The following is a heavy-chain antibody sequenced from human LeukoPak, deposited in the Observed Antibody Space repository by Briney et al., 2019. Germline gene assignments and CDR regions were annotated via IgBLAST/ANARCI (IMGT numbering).Heavy chain of an antibody. D-gene: IGHD1-26*01. CDR3: ARIVGAFGGGPDNWFDP. V-gene: IGHV1-18*01. CDR1: GYTFTSYD. CDR2: ISAYNGNT. J-gene: IGHJ5*02. Sequence: ASVTVSCKASGYTFTSYDISWVRQAPGQGLEWMGWISAYNGNTNYAQKLQGRVTMTTDTSTSTAYMELRSLRSDDTAVYYCARIVGAFGGGPDNWFDPWGQGTLVTVSS.